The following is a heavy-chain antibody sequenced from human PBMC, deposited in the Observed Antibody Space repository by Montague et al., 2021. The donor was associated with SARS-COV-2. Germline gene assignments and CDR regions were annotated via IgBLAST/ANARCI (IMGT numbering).Heavy chain of an antibody. CDR3: SRQTKWGSPGYIDL. CDR1: GGPINSNSYY. J-gene: IGHJ2*01. CDR2: VYYSGTT. Sequence: SETLSLTCTVSGGPINSNSYYWGWIRQPPGKGLDWNGSVYYSGTTDYNPSLKDRVTIYVDTSKNQFSLKLTSATAADTSVFDCSRQTKWGSPGYIDLWGRGTLVTVSS. D-gene: IGHD7-27*01. V-gene: IGHV4-39*01.